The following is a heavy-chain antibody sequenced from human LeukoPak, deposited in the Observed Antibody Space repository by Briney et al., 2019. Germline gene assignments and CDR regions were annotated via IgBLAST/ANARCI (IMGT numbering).Heavy chain of an antibody. J-gene: IGHJ4*02. Sequence: ASVKVSCKASGYTFTSYGISWVRQAPGQGLEWMGWISAYNGNTNYAQKLQGRVTMTTDTSTSTAYMELGSLRSDDTAVYYCARRQYYYDSSGYYDYWGQGTLVTVSS. CDR1: GYTFTSYG. CDR3: ARRQYYYDSSGYYDY. V-gene: IGHV1-18*01. CDR2: ISAYNGNT. D-gene: IGHD3-22*01.